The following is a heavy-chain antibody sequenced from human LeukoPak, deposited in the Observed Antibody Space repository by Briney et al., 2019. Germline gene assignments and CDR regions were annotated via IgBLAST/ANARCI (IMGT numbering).Heavy chain of an antibody. D-gene: IGHD5-18*01. CDR2: IGSDNKP. J-gene: IGHJ4*02. CDR3: AKAAGRGYNYGDYFDY. Sequence: GGSLRLSCEASGFTFSAYAMTWVRQAPGQGLEWVSSIGSDNKPHYSESVKGRFAISRDNSKSMLFLQLNSLRAEDTAVYYCAKAAGRGYNYGDYFDYWGQGTLVTVSS. V-gene: IGHV3-23*05. CDR1: GFTFSAYA.